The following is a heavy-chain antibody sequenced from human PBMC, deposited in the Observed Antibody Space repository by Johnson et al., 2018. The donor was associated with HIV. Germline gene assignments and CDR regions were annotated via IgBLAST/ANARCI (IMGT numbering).Heavy chain of an antibody. Sequence: VQLVESGGVVVQPGGSLRLSCAASGFTFSSYAMSWVRQAPGKGLEWVSVIYRGGSTYYADSVQGRFTISRDNSKNTLYLQMHSLRAEDTAVYYCARDRGSGWYFDAFDIWGQGTMVTVSS. D-gene: IGHD6-19*01. CDR3: ARDRGSGWYFDAFDI. CDR1: GFTFSSYA. J-gene: IGHJ3*02. CDR2: IYRGGST. V-gene: IGHV3-66*01.